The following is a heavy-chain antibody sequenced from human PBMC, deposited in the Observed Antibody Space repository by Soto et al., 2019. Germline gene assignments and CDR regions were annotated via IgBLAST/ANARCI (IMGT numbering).Heavy chain of an antibody. Sequence: PSETLSVTCAVSGGSISSYYWSWIRQPPGKGLEWIGYIYYSGSTNYNPSLKSRVTISVDTSKNQFSLKLTSVTAADTAVYYCARSRYTSGWWTPPFDYWGQGTLVTVSS. CDR1: GGSISSYY. CDR2: IYYSGST. D-gene: IGHD6-19*01. CDR3: ARSRYTSGWWTPPFDY. V-gene: IGHV4-59*01. J-gene: IGHJ4*02.